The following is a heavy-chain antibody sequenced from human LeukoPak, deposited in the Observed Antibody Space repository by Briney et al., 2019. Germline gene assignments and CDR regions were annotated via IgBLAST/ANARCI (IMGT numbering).Heavy chain of an antibody. D-gene: IGHD4-23*01. CDR2: IYSGGST. V-gene: IGHV3-66*01. J-gene: IGHJ4*02. Sequence: PGGSLRLSCAASGFTVSSNYMSWVRQAPGKGLEWVSVIYSGGSTYYADSVKGRFTISRDNSKNTLYLQMNSLRAEDTAVYYCARGLRWSLVDYWGQGTLVTVSS. CDR1: GFTVSSNY. CDR3: ARGLRWSLVDY.